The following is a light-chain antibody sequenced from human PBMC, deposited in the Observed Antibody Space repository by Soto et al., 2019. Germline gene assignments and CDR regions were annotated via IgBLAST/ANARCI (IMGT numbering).Light chain of an antibody. J-gene: IGLJ2*01. V-gene: IGLV1-40*01. CDR1: SSNIGAGYD. CDR3: QSYGSSLSGVV. Sequence: QSVLTQPPSVSGAPGQRVTISCTGSSSNIGAGYDVHWYQQLPGTAPKLLIYGNSNRPSGVPDRFSGSKSGTSASLAITGLQAEDEADYHCQSYGSSLSGVVFGGGTKLTVL. CDR2: GNS.